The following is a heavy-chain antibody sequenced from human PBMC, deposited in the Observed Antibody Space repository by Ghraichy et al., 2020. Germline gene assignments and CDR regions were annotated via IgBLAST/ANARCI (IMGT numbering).Heavy chain of an antibody. CDR3: ARGMFSAAIFGVVSGLDY. Sequence: SETLSLTCTVSGGSISSYYWSWIRQPPGKGLEWIGYIYYSGSTNYNPSLKSRVTISVDTSKNQFSLKLSSVTAADTAVYYCARGMFSAAIFGVVSGLDYWGQGTLVTVSS. J-gene: IGHJ4*02. CDR1: GGSISSYY. V-gene: IGHV4-59*01. CDR2: IYYSGST. D-gene: IGHD3-3*01.